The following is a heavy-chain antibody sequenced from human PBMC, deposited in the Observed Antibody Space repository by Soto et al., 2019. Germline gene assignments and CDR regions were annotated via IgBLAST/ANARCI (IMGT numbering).Heavy chain of an antibody. V-gene: IGHV3-23*01. Sequence: GGSLRLSCAASGFTFSSYAMSWVRQAPGKGLEWVSAISGSGGSTYYADSVKGRFTISRDNSKNTLYLQMNSLRAEDTAVYYCVRDDDNDDSGLDEWGQGTLVTVSS. CDR2: ISGSGGST. CDR1: GFTFSSYA. D-gene: IGHD6-25*01. CDR3: VRDDDNDDSGLDE. J-gene: IGHJ4*02.